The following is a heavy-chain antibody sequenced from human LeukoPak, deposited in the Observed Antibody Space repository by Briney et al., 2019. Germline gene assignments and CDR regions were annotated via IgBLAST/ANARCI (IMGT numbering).Heavy chain of an antibody. V-gene: IGHV3-20*04. J-gene: IGHJ4*02. D-gene: IGHD6-25*01. CDR1: GFSFEDFG. Sequence: GGSLRLSCAASGFSFEDFGMSWVRQAPGQGLEWVSGINWSGETTSYAASVEGRFNLSRDNAKKALYLQMNSLRAEDTALYYCARGYNSGGVDHWGQGTLVTVSS. CDR2: INWSGETT. CDR3: ARGYNSGGVDH.